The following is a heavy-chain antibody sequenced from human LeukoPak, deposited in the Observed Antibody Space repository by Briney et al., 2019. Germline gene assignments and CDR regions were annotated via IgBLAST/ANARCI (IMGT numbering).Heavy chain of an antibody. CDR2: IFQGGGEI. D-gene: IGHD2/OR15-2a*01. V-gene: IGHV3-23*01. CDR3: ATYRQVLLPFES. CDR1: GFTFSTFA. J-gene: IGHJ4*02. Sequence: GGSLRLSCADSGFTFSTFAMIWVRQPPGKGLEWVSSIFQGGGEIHYADSVRGRFTISRDNSKSILSLQMHSLRAEDTAIYYCATYRQVLLPFESWGQGTLVTVSS.